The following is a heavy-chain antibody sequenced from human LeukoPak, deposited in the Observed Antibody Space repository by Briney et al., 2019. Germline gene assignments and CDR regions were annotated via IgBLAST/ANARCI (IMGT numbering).Heavy chain of an antibody. CDR1: GFTVSSNY. J-gene: IGHJ4*02. CDR2: ISSSGGST. D-gene: IGHD3-9*01. CDR3: AKAPLRGESHTGYGYFDY. Sequence: GGSLRLSCAASGFTVSSNYMSWVRQAPGKGLEWVSAISSSGGSTYYADSVKGRFTISRDNSKNTLYLQMNSLRAEDTAVYYCAKAPLRGESHTGYGYFDYWGQGTLVTVSS. V-gene: IGHV3-23*01.